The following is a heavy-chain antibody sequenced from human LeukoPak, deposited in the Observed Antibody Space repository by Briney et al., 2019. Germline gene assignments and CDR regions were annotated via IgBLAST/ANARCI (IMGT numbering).Heavy chain of an antibody. D-gene: IGHD2-21*02. Sequence: GGSLRLSCAASGFTFSSYAMHWVRQAPGKGLEWVAIISYDGSNRFYADSVKGRFTISRDNSKNTLYLQMSSLGPEDTAMYYCAKVAKGNIVVVTALDYWGQGTLVTVSS. V-gene: IGHV3-30*18. CDR3: AKVAKGNIVVVTALDY. CDR1: GFTFSSYA. CDR2: ISYDGSNR. J-gene: IGHJ4*02.